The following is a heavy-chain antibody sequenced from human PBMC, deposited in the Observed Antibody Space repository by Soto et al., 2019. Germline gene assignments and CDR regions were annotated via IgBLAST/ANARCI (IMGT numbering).Heavy chain of an antibody. Sequence: SETLSLTCTVSGGPIRSSTYQWGWIRQPPGRGLEGIGSAYYSESTYYNPSLKSRVAVSVDTSKNQFSLKVTSVTAADTAVYYCARHSNWKVDYWGQGTLVTVSS. V-gene: IGHV4-39*01. CDR1: GGPIRSSTYQ. J-gene: IGHJ4*02. CDR2: AYYSEST. CDR3: ARHSNWKVDY. D-gene: IGHD1-20*01.